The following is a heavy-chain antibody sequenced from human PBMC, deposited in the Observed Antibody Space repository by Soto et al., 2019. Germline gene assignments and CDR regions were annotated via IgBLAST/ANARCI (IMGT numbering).Heavy chain of an antibody. CDR1: GGSISSGGYY. Sequence: QVQLQESGPGLVKPSQTLSLTCTVSGGSISSGGYYWSWIRQHPGKGLEWIGYIYYSGSTYYNPSFKSRVTISVDTSKNQFSLTLSAVTAADTSVYYCARGVTMVRGVIHTPYFDYWGQGTLVTVSS. J-gene: IGHJ4*02. V-gene: IGHV4-31*03. CDR2: IYYSGST. D-gene: IGHD3-10*01. CDR3: ARGVTMVRGVIHTPYFDY.